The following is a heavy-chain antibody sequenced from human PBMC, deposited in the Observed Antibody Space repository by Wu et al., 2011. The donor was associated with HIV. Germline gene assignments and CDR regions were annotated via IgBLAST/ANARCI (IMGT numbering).Heavy chain of an antibody. V-gene: IGHV3-30*02. D-gene: IGHD3-10*01. CDR1: GFTSVAMA. J-gene: IGHJ3*02. Sequence: AASGFTSVAMACTGRQASRQGAGMVAFIRYDGNNEYYADSVKGRFTISRDNSKNTLYLQMNSLRAEDTAVYYCARDPAYYGSEIGAFDIWGQGTMVTVSS. CDR2: IRYDGNNE. CDR3: ARDPAYYGSEIGAFDI.